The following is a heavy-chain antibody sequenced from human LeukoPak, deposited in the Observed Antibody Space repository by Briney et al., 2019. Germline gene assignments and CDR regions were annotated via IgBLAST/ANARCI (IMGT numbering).Heavy chain of an antibody. J-gene: IGHJ5*02. Sequence: ASVKVSCKASGYTFTSYYMHWVRQAPGQGLEWMGIINPSGGSTSYAQKFQGRVTMTRDTSTSTVYMELSSLRSGDTAVYYCARESGYGSGGNWFDPWGQGTLVTVSS. CDR3: ARESGYGSGGNWFDP. CDR2: INPSGGST. CDR1: GYTFTSYY. D-gene: IGHD3-10*01. V-gene: IGHV1-46*01.